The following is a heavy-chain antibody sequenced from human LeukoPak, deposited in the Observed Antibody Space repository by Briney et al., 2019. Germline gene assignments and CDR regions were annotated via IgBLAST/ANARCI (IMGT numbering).Heavy chain of an antibody. J-gene: IGHJ4*02. Sequence: GGSLRLSCAASGFTFSSYAMSWIRQAPGKGLEWVSYISSSGSTIYYADSVKGRFTISRDNAKNSLYLQMNSLRAEDTAVYYCARTTVTIQFDYWGQGTLVTVSS. CDR2: ISSSGSTI. D-gene: IGHD4-11*01. V-gene: IGHV3-11*01. CDR1: GFTFSSYA. CDR3: ARTTVTIQFDY.